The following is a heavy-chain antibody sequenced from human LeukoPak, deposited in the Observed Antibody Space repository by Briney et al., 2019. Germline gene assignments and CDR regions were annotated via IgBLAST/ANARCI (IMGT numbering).Heavy chain of an antibody. CDR1: GFTFSSYA. D-gene: IGHD3-10*01. CDR2: ISSDGGST. CDR3: AREPGSYYYDY. Sequence: GGSLRLSCAASGFTFSSYAMHWVRQAPGKGLEYVSAISSDGGSTYYANSVKGRFTISRDNSKNTLYLQMGSLRAEDMSVYYCAREPGSYYYDYWGQGTLVTVSS. V-gene: IGHV3-64*01. J-gene: IGHJ4*02.